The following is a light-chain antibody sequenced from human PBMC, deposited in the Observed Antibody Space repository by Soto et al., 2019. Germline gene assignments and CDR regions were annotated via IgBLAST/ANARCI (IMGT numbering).Light chain of an antibody. J-gene: IGLJ1*01. CDR1: SRDVGSYNL. V-gene: IGLV2-23*01. Sequence: QSALNQPASVSGSPGQSITISCTGTSRDVGSYNLVSWYQQHPGNAPKLIIYEGTKRPSGVSYRFSGSKSGNTASLTISGLQEEDEGDYHCCSFAGSSTYVFGTGTKLTVL. CDR3: CSFAGSSTYV. CDR2: EGT.